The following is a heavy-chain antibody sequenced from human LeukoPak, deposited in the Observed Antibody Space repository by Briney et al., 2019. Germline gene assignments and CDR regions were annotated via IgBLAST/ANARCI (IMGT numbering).Heavy chain of an antibody. CDR1: GFIFSGYW. Sequence: TGGSLRLSCAGSGFIFSGYWMHWVRQAPGKGLVWVSRIKTDGSTTYYADSVKGRFTISRDNSKNTLYLQMNSLRAEDTAVYYCAKARQGQWLVLGDYWGQGTLVTVSS. D-gene: IGHD6-19*01. CDR3: AKARQGQWLVLGDY. CDR2: IKTDGSTT. J-gene: IGHJ4*02. V-gene: IGHV3-74*01.